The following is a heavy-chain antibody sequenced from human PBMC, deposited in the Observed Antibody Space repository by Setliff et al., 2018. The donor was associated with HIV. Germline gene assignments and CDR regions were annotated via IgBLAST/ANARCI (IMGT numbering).Heavy chain of an antibody. V-gene: IGHV4-4*09. CDR2: IYSSGST. Sequence: PSETLSLTCTVSGGSISSYYWSWIRQPPGKGLEWIGNIYSSGSTNYNPSLKSRVTISVDTSKNQFSLKLSSVTAADTAVYYCARSRRVLGRGILVGKFDSWGQGTLVTVSS. CDR1: GGSISSYY. CDR3: ARSRRVLGRGILVGKFDS. D-gene: IGHD3-16*01. J-gene: IGHJ4*02.